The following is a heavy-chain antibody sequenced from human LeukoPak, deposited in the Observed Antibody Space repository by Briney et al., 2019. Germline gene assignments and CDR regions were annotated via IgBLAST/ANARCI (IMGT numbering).Heavy chain of an antibody. CDR1: GGSISSGGYS. D-gene: IGHD5-12*01. CDR3: ARAGGYSGYDASDY. V-gene: IGHV4-30-2*01. J-gene: IGHJ4*02. CDR2: TYHSGSP. Sequence: SQTLSLTCAVSGGSISSGGYSWSWIRQPPGKGLEWIGYTYHSGSPYYNPSLKSRVTISVDRSKNQFSLKLSSVTAADTAVYYCARAGGYSGYDASDYWGQGTLVTVSS.